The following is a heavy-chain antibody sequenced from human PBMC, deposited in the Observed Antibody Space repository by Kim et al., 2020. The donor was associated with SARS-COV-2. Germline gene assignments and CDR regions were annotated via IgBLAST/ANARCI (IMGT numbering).Heavy chain of an antibody. D-gene: IGHD6-19*01. J-gene: IGHJ6*02. CDR2: IGTAGDT. CDR1: GFTFSSYD. CDR3: ARGIAVAGTGLNYYYYGMDV. Sequence: GGSLRLSCAASGFTFSSYDMHWVRQATGKGLEWVSAIGTAGDTYYPGSVKGRFTISRDTAKNSLYLQMNSLRAGDTAVYYCARGIAVAGTGLNYYYYGMDVWGQGTTVTVSS. V-gene: IGHV3-13*01.